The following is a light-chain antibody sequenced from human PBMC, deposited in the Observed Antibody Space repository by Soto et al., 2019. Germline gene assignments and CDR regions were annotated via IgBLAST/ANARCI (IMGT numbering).Light chain of an antibody. CDR1: QSVPSTY. Sequence: VLSQSPSRLSLSPGETATLSCRASQSVPSTYFAWYQQKSGQPPRLLISGTSNRATGIPDRFSGSGSGRDFTLTISRLEPEDFAVYFCQQFGNSPWTFGQGTKVDIK. V-gene: IGKV3-20*01. J-gene: IGKJ1*01. CDR2: GTS. CDR3: QQFGNSPWT.